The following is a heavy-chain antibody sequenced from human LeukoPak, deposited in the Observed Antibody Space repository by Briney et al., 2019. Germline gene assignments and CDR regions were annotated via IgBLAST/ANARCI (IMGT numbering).Heavy chain of an antibody. V-gene: IGHV2-5*02. CDR2: LYWDDNY. Sequence: GPTLVNPTQTLTLTCSLSGFSLSTRGLGVGWIRQPPGEAPEWLALLYWDDNYLYSPSLRRRLTITKDTSKNQVVFTMTNMDPVDTATYYCAHYGDYRFMYYFDYWGQGTLVTVSS. D-gene: IGHD4-17*01. CDR1: GFSLSTRGLG. J-gene: IGHJ4*02. CDR3: AHYGDYRFMYYFDY.